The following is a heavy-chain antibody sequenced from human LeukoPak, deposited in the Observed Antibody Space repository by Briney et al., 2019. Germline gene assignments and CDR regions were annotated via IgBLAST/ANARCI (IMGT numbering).Heavy chain of an antibody. J-gene: IGHJ4*02. V-gene: IGHV4-39*07. D-gene: IGHD3-9*01. Sequence: SETLSLTCTVSGGSISSSSYYWGWIRQPPGKGLEWIGSIYYSGTSYYNPSLKSRVTISVDTSKNQFSLKLSFVTAADTAVYYCARTNPGSTVYYNAFDYWGQGTLVTVSS. CDR2: IYYSGTS. CDR3: ARTNPGSTVYYNAFDY. CDR1: GGSISSSSYY.